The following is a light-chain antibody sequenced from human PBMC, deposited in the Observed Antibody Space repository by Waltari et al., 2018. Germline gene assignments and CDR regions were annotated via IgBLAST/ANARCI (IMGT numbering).Light chain of an antibody. Sequence: QSVLTQSPSASGTPGQTVTISCFGSSSNIARNYVYWYQHVPGTAPKLLIYRNDQGPSGVPDRFSASGSGTSASLAISGLRSEDEAHYYCAAWDDRLSGVAFGGGTKLTVL. CDR3: AAWDDRLSGVA. CDR2: RND. J-gene: IGLJ2*01. V-gene: IGLV1-47*01. CDR1: SSNIARNY.